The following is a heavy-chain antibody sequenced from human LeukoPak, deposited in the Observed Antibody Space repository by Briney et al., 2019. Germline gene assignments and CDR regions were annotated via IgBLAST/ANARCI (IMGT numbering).Heavy chain of an antibody. V-gene: IGHV3-23*01. Sequence: GGSLRLSCAASGFTFSDYYMTWIRQAPGKGLEWVSCISGSGGSTYYADSVRGRFTISRDNSKNTLYLQMNSLRAEDTAVYYCAKEEPTGDFDYWGQGTLVTVSS. CDR3: AKEEPTGDFDY. CDR1: GFTFSDYY. CDR2: ISGSGGST. J-gene: IGHJ4*02. D-gene: IGHD1-1*01.